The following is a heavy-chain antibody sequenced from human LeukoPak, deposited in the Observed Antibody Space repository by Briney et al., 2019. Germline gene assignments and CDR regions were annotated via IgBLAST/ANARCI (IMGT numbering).Heavy chain of an antibody. J-gene: IGHJ4*02. V-gene: IGHV3-21*01. CDR2: ISSSSSYI. D-gene: IGHD6-19*01. CDR3: ARVSSGYSSGWSMGY. Sequence: PGGSLGLSCAASGFTFSSYSMNWVRQAPGKGLEWVSSISSSSSYIYYADSVKGRFTISRGNAKNPLYLQLNSLRAEDTAVYYCARVSSGYSSGWSMGYWGQGTLVTVSS. CDR1: GFTFSSYS.